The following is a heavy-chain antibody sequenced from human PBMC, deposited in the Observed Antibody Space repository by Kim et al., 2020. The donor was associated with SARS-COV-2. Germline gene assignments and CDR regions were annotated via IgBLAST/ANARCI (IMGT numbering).Heavy chain of an antibody. D-gene: IGHD3-10*01. CDR3: ARVESYGAFDY. Sequence: TNKAQKLQGRVTMTTDTSTSTAYMELRSLRSDDTAVYYCARVESYGAFDYWGQGTLVTVSS. V-gene: IGHV1-18*01. J-gene: IGHJ4*02. CDR2: T.